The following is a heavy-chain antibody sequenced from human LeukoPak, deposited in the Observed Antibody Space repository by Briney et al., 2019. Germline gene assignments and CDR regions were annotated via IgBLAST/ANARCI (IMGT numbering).Heavy chain of an antibody. CDR1: GFTFSSYA. J-gene: IGHJ4*02. D-gene: IGHD2-15*01. CDR3: AKDPCSGGSCYHDY. CDR2: ISGSGTST. Sequence: TGVSLRLSCAASGFTFSSYAMSWVRQAPGKGLEWVSAISGSGTSTYYADSLKGRFTISRDNSKNTLYLQVNSLRAEDTAVYYCAKDPCSGGSCYHDYWGQGTLVTVSS. V-gene: IGHV3-23*01.